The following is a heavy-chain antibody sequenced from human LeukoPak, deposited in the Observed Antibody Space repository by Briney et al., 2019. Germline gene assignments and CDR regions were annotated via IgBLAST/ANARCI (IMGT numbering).Heavy chain of an antibody. Sequence: SKTLSLTCAVYGGSFSGYYWSWIRQPPGKGLEWIGEINHSGSTNYNPSLKSRVTISVDTSKNQFSLKLSSVTAADTAVYYCARGGGYSGYDRGGDYWGQGTLATVSS. J-gene: IGHJ4*02. D-gene: IGHD5-12*01. V-gene: IGHV4-34*01. CDR2: INHSGST. CDR1: GGSFSGYY. CDR3: ARGGGYSGYDRGGDY.